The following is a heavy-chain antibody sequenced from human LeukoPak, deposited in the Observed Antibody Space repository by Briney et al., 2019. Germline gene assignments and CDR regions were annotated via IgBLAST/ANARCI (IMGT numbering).Heavy chain of an antibody. CDR1: GFTFSSYG. V-gene: IGHV3-33*06. Sequence: GGSLRLSCAASGFTFSSYGMHWVRQAPGKGLEWVAVIWYDGSNKYYADSVKGRFTISRDNSKNTLYLQMNSLRAEDTAVYYCAKDRPVGDFWSGSTYLDYWGQGTLVTVSS. CDR2: IWYDGSNK. D-gene: IGHD3-3*01. CDR3: AKDRPVGDFWSGSTYLDY. J-gene: IGHJ4*02.